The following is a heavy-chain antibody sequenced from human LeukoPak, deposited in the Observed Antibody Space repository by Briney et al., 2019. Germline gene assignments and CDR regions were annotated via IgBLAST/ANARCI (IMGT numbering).Heavy chain of an antibody. CDR1: GFTFSSYW. CDR2: IKHDGSEK. V-gene: IGHV3-7*01. J-gene: IGHJ3*02. CDR3: ARDRMNAFDI. Sequence: GGSLRLSCAASGFTFSSYWMSWVRRAPGKGLESVATIKHDGSEKYYVDSVKGRFAISRDNAKNSLYLQMNSLRAEDTAVYYCARDRMNAFDIWGQGTMVTVSS.